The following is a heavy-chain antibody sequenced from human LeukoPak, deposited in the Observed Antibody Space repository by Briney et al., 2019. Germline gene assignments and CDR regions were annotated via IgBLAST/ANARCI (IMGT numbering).Heavy chain of an antibody. J-gene: IGHJ4*02. D-gene: IGHD2-15*01. CDR2: ISAYNGNT. CDR3: ARGVVAATLFDY. V-gene: IGHV1-18*04. CDR1: GYTFTSYY. Sequence: ASVKVSCKASGYTFTSYYMHWVRQAPGQGLEWMGWISAYNGNTNYAQKLQGRVTMTTDTSTSTAYMELRSLRSDDTAVYYCARGVVAATLFDYWGQGTLVTVSS.